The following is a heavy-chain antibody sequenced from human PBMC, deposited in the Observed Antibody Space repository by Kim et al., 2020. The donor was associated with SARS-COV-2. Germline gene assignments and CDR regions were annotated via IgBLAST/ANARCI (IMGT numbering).Heavy chain of an antibody. V-gene: IGHV4-4*07. J-gene: IGHJ4*02. CDR2: IYTSGST. CDR3: ARGPQYFFDLES. D-gene: IGHD2-2*01. CDR1: GGSINNYY. Sequence: SETLSLTCTVSGGSINNYYWSWVRQPAGKGLEWIGRIYTSGSTDYDPSFKSRVTMSVDMSKNQFSLKLTSVTAADSAVYYCARGPQYFFDLESWGQGTLVTVSS.